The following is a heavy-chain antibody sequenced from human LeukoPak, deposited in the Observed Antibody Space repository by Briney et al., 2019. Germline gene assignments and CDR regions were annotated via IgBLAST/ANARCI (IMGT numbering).Heavy chain of an antibody. CDR2: ISFDGTNK. CDR1: GFSFSTYG. J-gene: IGHJ4*02. Sequence: GRSLRLSCAASGFSFSTYGMHWVRQAPGKGLEWVAVISFDGTNKYYADSVKGRFSISRDNAKNTLYLQMNSLRADDTAVHYCARDSTVSDFDYWGQGTLVTVSS. D-gene: IGHD4-17*01. CDR3: ARDSTVSDFDY. V-gene: IGHV3-33*08.